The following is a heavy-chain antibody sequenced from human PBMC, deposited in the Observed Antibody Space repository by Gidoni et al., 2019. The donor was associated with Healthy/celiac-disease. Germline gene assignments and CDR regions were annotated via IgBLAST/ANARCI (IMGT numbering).Heavy chain of an antibody. J-gene: IGHJ3*02. CDR3: TRGVGIAAAGDAFDI. CDR1: GFTFGDYS. D-gene: IGHD6-13*01. CDR2: IRSKAYGGKT. V-gene: IGHV3-49*03. Sequence: EVQLVESGGGLVQPGRSLRLSCTASGFTFGDYSMSWFRQAPGKGLEWVGFIRSKAYGGKTEYAASVKGRFTISRDDSKSIAYLQMNSLKTEDTAVYYCTRGVGIAAAGDAFDIWGQGTMVTVSS.